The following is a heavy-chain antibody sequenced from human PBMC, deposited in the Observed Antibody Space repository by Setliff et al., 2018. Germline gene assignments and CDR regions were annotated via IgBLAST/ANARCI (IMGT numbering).Heavy chain of an antibody. Sequence: SETLSLTCAVYGGSFSGYYWSWIRQPPGKGLEWIGEINHTGSTNYSPSLKSRVTISVDTSKNQFSLKLSSVTAADTAVYYCARGYCNSGGCFFAGWFDPWGQGTLVTVSS. CDR3: ARGYCNSGGCFFAGWFDP. D-gene: IGHD2-15*01. J-gene: IGHJ5*02. CDR1: GGSFSGYY. V-gene: IGHV4-34*01. CDR2: INHTGST.